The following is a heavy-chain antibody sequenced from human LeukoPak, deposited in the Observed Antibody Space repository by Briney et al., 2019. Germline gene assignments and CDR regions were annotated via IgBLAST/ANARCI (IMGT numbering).Heavy chain of an antibody. V-gene: IGHV1-18*01. CDR2: IAGDR. CDR3: ARDFWNLYENNDSNRDFDN. J-gene: IGHJ4*02. CDR1: GYTFSNYG. Sequence: ASLKVSCKASGYTFSNYGISWVRQAPGQGLEWMTWIAGDRIYAPQFQGRLIISTDPSTSTAYMELRSLRSDDTAVYYCARDFWNLYENNDSNRDFDNWGQGTLLTVSS. D-gene: IGHD7-27*01.